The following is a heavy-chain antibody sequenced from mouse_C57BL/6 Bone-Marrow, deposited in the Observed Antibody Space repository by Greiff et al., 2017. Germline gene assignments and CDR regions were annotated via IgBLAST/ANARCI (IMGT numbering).Heavy chain of an antibody. CDR3: ARFGLGSDY. CDR2: IDPSASYT. CDR1: GYTFTSYW. Sequence: QVQLQQPGAELVKPGASVKLSCKASGYTFTSYWMQWVKQRPGQGLEWIGEIDPSASYTNYNQKFKGKATLPVDTSSSTAYMQLSSLTSEDSAVYYCARFGLGSDYWGQGTTLTVSS. V-gene: IGHV1-50*01. J-gene: IGHJ2*01. D-gene: IGHD3-3*01.